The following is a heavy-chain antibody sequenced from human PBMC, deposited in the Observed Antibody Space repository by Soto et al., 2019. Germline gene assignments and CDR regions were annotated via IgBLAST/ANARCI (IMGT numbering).Heavy chain of an antibody. CDR2: ISYDGSNK. CDR1: GFTFSSYG. D-gene: IGHD5-12*01. Sequence: GGSLRLSCAASGFTFSSYGMHWVRQAPGKGLEWVAVISYDGSNKYYADSVKGRFTISRDNSKNTLYLQMNSLRAEDTAVYYCAKDYEYSGYDYLGVVGIMKDAAVVGYWGQGTLVTVSS. V-gene: IGHV3-30*18. J-gene: IGHJ4*02. CDR3: AKDYEYSGYDYLGVVGIMKDAAVVGY.